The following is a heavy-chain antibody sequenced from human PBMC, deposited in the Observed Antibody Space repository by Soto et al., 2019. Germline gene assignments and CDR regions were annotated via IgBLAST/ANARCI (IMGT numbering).Heavy chain of an antibody. CDR3: VKSRGGNNFDFFD. J-gene: IGHJ4*02. D-gene: IGHD5-12*01. V-gene: IGHV3-64D*06. CDR2: VRGNGDPP. CDR1: GFTFSSYA. Sequence: GGSLRLSCSASGFTFSSYAMHWVHQAPGKGLEYVSGVRGNGDPPFYADSVKGRFTISRDNSKNTLYLQMSSLSADDTAVYYCVKSRGGNNFDFFDWGQGALVTVSS.